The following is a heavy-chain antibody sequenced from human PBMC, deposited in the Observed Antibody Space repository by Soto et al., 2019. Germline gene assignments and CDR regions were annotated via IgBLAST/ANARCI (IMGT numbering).Heavy chain of an antibody. V-gene: IGHV3-7*01. CDR2: INRDGTMT. J-gene: IGHJ4*02. Sequence: EVQLVESGGGLDQPGGSLRLSCVGSGYTFSDCGMTWVRQVPGKGLDWVDNINRDGTMTNYGESMLGRIAISRDKPKSAVYLHETNLINEGTAVYEWERESRGGVSSWGQGTLVTVSS. CDR3: ERESRGGVSS. D-gene: IGHD2-15*01. CDR1: GYTFSDCG.